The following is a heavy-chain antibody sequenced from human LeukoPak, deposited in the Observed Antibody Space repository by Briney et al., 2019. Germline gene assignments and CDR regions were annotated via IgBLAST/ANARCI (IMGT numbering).Heavy chain of an antibody. Sequence: PSETLSPTCAVYGGSFSGYYWSWIRQPPGKGLEWIGEINHSGSTNYNPSLKSRVTISVDTSKNQFSLKLSSVTAADTAVYYCARGAYDYIWGSYRQYYYFDYWGQGTLVTVSS. CDR3: ARGAYDYIWGSYRQYYYFDY. CDR2: INHSGST. V-gene: IGHV4-34*01. CDR1: GGSFSGYY. J-gene: IGHJ4*02. D-gene: IGHD3-16*02.